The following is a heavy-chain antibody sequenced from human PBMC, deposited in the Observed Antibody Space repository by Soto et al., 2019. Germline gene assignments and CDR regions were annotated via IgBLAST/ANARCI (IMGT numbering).Heavy chain of an antibody. D-gene: IGHD2-15*01. CDR2: IDAGNGNT. V-gene: IGHV1-3*01. J-gene: IGHJ4*01. CDR3: ARLQVSATPYYFDF. Sequence: ASVKVSCKASGYSFSMYAMHWVRQAPRQTLEWMGWIDAGNGNTNYSQKLQGKVTITRDTSASTDYLDLSSLRSEDTAIYYCARLQVSATPYYFDFWG. CDR1: GYSFSMYA.